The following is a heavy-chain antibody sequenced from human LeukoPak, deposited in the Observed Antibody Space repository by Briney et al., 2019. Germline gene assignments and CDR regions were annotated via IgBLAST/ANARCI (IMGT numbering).Heavy chain of an antibody. D-gene: IGHD1-1*01. Sequence: GGSLRLSCAASGFTFSSSAMSWVRQAPGKGLEWVSTISGSDSSTYYADSVKGRFTISRDNSKNTLYLQMNSLRADDTAVYYCASYNPYYWGQGTLVTVSS. CDR2: ISGSDSST. J-gene: IGHJ4*02. CDR3: ASYNPYY. CDR1: GFTFSSSA. V-gene: IGHV3-23*01.